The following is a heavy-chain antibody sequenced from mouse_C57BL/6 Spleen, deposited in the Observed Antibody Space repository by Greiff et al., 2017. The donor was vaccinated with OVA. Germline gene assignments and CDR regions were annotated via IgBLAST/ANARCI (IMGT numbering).Heavy chain of an antibody. D-gene: IGHD1-2*01. CDR2: ISSGGSYT. Sequence: EVHLVESGGDLVKPGGSLKLSCAASGFTFSSYGMSWVRQTPDQRLEWVATISSGGSYTYYPDSVKGRFTISRDNAKNTLYLQMSSLKSEDTAMYYCARQTTALFDYWGQGTTLTVSS. CDR3: ARQTTALFDY. V-gene: IGHV5-6*01. CDR1: GFTFSSYG. J-gene: IGHJ2*01.